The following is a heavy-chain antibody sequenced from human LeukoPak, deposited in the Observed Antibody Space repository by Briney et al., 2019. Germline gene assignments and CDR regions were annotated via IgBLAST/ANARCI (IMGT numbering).Heavy chain of an antibody. CDR1: GFTFSTYA. D-gene: IGHD3-16*01. V-gene: IGHV3-23*01. CDR3: TNDQRFG. J-gene: IGHJ4*02. Sequence: GGSLRLSCTASGFTFSTYAMSWVRQAPGKGLEWVSSISGSGGTTYYAASVKGRFSISRDNSKNTLYLQMSSLRAEDTAVYYCTNDQRFGWGQGTLVTVSS. CDR2: ISGSGGTT.